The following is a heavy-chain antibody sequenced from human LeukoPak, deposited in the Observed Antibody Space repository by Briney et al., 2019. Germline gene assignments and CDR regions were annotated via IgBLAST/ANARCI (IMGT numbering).Heavy chain of an antibody. J-gene: IGHJ4*02. CDR2: ISGSGGST. CDR3: ARRMYYYDSSGYYYPYFDY. Sequence: QSGGSLRLSCAASGFTFSSYAMSWVRQAPGKGLEWVSAISGSGGSTYYADSVKGRFTISRDNSKNTLYLQMNSLRAEDTAVYYCARRMYYYDSSGYYYPYFDYWGQGTLVTVSS. D-gene: IGHD3-22*01. V-gene: IGHV3-23*01. CDR1: GFTFSSYA.